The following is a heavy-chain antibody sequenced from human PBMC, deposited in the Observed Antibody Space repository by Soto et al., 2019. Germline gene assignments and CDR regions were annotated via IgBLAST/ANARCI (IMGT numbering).Heavy chain of an antibody. CDR1: DGSFIDHD. CDR2: INHSGST. V-gene: IGHV4-34*01. D-gene: IGHD6-19*01. Sequence: SEPQRHPYAVYDGSFIDHDWLRIRQTPGKGLEWIGEINHSGSTNYNPSLKSRVTISVDTSKNQFSLKLSSVTAADTAVYYCARVPIAVATHNWFDPWGQGTLVTVSS. CDR3: ARVPIAVATHNWFDP. J-gene: IGHJ5*02.